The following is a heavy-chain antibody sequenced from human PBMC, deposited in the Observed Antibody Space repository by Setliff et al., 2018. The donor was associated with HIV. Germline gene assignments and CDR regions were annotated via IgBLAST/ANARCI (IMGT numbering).Heavy chain of an antibody. CDR3: ARGVIETDYDYVDIYYYNYRDV. CDR1: GGSISSHY. D-gene: IGHD5-12*01. CDR2: IYYSGET. J-gene: IGHJ6*03. V-gene: IGHV4-59*08. Sequence: SETLSLTCTVSGGSISSHYWSWIRQPPGKGLEWIGYIYYSGETNYNPSLKSRVTISVDTSKKHFSLRLTSVTAADTAVYFCARGVIETDYDYVDIYYYNYRDVWGKGTTVTVAS.